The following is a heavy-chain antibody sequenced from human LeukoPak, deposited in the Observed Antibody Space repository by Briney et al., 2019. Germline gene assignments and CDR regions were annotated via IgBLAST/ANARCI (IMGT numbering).Heavy chain of an antibody. V-gene: IGHV3-7*01. J-gene: IGHJ4*02. CDR2: IKQDGSEK. CDR1: XFTFSXYW. CDR3: ARNFDY. Sequence: SLRLSCAAXXFTFSXYWMSWVRQAPGKGLEWVANIKQDGSEKYYVDSVKGRFTISRGNAKNSLYLQMNSLRAEDTAVYYCARNFDYWGQGTLVTVSS.